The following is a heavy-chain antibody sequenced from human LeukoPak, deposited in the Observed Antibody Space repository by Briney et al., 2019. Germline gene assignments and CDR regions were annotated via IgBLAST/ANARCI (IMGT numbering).Heavy chain of an antibody. D-gene: IGHD6-6*01. CDR2: FDPEDGET. CDR3: ATGVGQLVPDF. Sequence: ASVRVSCKVSGYTLIELSMHWVRQAPGKGLEWMGYFDPEDGETIYAQKFQGRVTMTEDTSSDTAYMELSSLRSEDTAVYFCATGVGQLVPDFWGQGTPVTVSS. J-gene: IGHJ4*02. CDR1: GYTLIELS. V-gene: IGHV1-24*01.